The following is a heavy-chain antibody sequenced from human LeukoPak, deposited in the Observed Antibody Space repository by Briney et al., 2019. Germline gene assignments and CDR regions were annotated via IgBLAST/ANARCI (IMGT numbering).Heavy chain of an antibody. V-gene: IGHV4-59*01. CDR3: ARASRKGGYFDY. CDR1: GGSISSYY. CDR2: IYYSGST. Sequence: SETLSLTCTVSGGSISSYYWSWIRQPPGKGLEWIGYIYYSGSTNYNPSLKSRVTISVATSKNQFSLKLSSVTAADTAVYYCARASRKGGYFDYWGQGTLVTVSS. J-gene: IGHJ4*02.